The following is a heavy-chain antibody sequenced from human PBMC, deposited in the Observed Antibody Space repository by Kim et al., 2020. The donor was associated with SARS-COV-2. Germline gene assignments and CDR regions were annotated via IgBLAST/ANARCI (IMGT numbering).Heavy chain of an antibody. V-gene: IGHV5-51*01. CDR3: ARHYYDSSGYYVDY. CDR2: IYPGYYDT. CDR1: GYSFTSYW. Sequence: GESLKISCKGSGYSFTSYWIGWVRQMPGKGLEWMGIIYPGYYDTRYSPSFQGQVTISADKAISTAYLQRSSLKASDTAMYYCARHYYDSSGYYVDYWGQGTLVTVSS. D-gene: IGHD3-22*01. J-gene: IGHJ4*02.